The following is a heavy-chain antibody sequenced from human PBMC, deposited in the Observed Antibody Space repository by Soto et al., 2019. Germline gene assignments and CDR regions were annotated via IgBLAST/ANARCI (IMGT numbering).Heavy chain of an antibody. V-gene: IGHV4-31*03. CDR3: ARVQTGYGDYRDNWFDP. CDR1: GGSISSGGYY. Sequence: QVQLQESGPGLVKPSQTLSLTCTVSGGSISSGGYYWSWIRQHPGKGLEWIGYIYYSGSTYYNPSLKSRVTISVDTSKNQFSLKLSSVTAADTAVYYCARVQTGYGDYRDNWFDPWGQGTLVTVSS. J-gene: IGHJ5*02. CDR2: IYYSGST. D-gene: IGHD4-17*01.